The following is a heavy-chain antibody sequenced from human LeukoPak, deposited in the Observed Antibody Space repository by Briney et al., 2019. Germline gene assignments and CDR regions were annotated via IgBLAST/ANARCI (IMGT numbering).Heavy chain of an antibody. V-gene: IGHV1-18*01. CDR1: GYTFTSYG. Sequence: ASVKVSCKASGYTFTSYGISWVRQAPGQGLEWMGWISAYNGNTNYAQKLQGRVTMTTDTSTSTAYMELRSLRSDDTAVYYCARDRTTSIVGAANFDYWGQGTLVTVSS. J-gene: IGHJ4*02. CDR2: ISAYNGNT. D-gene: IGHD1-26*01. CDR3: ARDRTTSIVGAANFDY.